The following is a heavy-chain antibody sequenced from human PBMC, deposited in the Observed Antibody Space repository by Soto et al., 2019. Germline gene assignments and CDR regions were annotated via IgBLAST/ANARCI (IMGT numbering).Heavy chain of an antibody. CDR2: IIPIGATV. Sequence: QVQLVQSGAEVKKPGSSVKVSCKASGGTFSNYALISWVRQAPGQGLEWMGGIIPIGATVNYAQKFQGRVTITADESTSTVYMDLGSLRSEDTAVYYCARDLLGFGYTYADVWDQGTTVTVSS. J-gene: IGHJ6*02. CDR3: ARDLLGFGYTYADV. V-gene: IGHV1-69*12. D-gene: IGHD3-10*01. CDR1: GGTFSNYA.